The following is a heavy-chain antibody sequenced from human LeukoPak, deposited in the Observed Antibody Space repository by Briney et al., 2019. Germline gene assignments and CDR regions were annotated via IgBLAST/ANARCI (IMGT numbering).Heavy chain of an antibody. J-gene: IGHJ5*02. CDR1: GGSFSGYY. CDR3: ARKLGTPPRWFDP. D-gene: IGHD7-27*01. V-gene: IGHV4-34*01. CDR2: INHSGST. Sequence: SETLSLTCAVYGGSFSGYYWGWIRQPPGKGLEWIGEINHSGSTNYNPSLKSRVTISVDTSKNQFSLKLSSVTAADTAVYYCARKLGTPPRWFDPWGQGTLVTVSS.